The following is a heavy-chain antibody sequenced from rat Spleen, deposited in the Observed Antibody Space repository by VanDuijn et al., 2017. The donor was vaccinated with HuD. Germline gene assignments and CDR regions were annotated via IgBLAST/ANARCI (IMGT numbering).Heavy chain of an antibody. V-gene: IGHV2-52*01. CDR1: GFSLTHYG. CDR2: IWRNGNT. Sequence: QVQLKESGPVLVQASETLSLTCTVSGFSLTHYGVIWVRQPPGKGLEWMGIIWRNGNTDYNSALNSRLSISRDTSKSQVFLKMNSLQPEDTGTYYCARHRAMGITFDYWGQGVMVTVSS. CDR3: ARHRAMGITFDY. D-gene: IGHD1-9*01. J-gene: IGHJ2*01.